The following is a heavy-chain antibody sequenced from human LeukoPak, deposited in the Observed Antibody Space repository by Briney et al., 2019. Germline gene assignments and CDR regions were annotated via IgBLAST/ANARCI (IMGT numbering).Heavy chain of an antibody. CDR2: IYYSGST. Sequence: PSETLSLTCTVSGGSISSYYWTWIRQFPGKGLEWIGYIYYSGSTNNNPSLKSRVNISVDTSKNQFSLKLSSVTAADTAVYYCAAGSGWYSPDYWGQGTLVTVSS. J-gene: IGHJ4*02. V-gene: IGHV4-59*08. D-gene: IGHD6-19*01. CDR1: GGSISSYY. CDR3: AAGSGWYSPDY.